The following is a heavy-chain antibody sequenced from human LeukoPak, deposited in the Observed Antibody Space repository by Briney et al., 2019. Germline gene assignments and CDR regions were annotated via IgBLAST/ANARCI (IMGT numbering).Heavy chain of an antibody. CDR3: AKDKSAMAGNFDY. J-gene: IGHJ4*02. Sequence: GGSLRLSCAASGFTFDDYAMHWVRQAPGKGLEWVSGISWNSGSIGYADSVKGRFTISRDNAKNSLYLQMNSLRAEDTALYYCAKDKSAMAGNFDYWGQGTLVTVSS. CDR1: GFTFDDYA. CDR2: ISWNSGSI. V-gene: IGHV3-9*01. D-gene: IGHD6-19*01.